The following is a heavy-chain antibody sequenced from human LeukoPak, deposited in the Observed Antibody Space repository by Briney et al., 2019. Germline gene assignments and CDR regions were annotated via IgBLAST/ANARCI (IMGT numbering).Heavy chain of an antibody. CDR1: GYKLTDNW. D-gene: IGHD5-12*01. CDR3: ARGLGGYDPYYYYMDV. J-gene: IGHJ6*03. Sequence: ASVKVSCKAFGYKLTDNWIHWVRQAPGQGLEWMGWINTNTGNPTYAQGFTGRFVFSLDTSVSTAYLQISSLKAEDTAVYYCARGLGGYDPYYYYMDVWGKGTTVTVSS. CDR2: INTNTGNP. V-gene: IGHV7-4-1*02.